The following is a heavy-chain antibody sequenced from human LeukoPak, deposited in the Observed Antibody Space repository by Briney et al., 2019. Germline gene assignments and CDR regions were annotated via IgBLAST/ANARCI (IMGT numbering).Heavy chain of an antibody. CDR3: ARGPTRGDY. CDR1: GFTLGSYT. J-gene: IGHJ4*02. CDR2: ISSSSSTI. Sequence: GGSLRLSCAASGFTLGSYTMNWVRQAPGKGLEWVSYISSSSSTIQYADSVKGRFTISRDNAENSLYLQMNSLGVEDTAVYYCARGPTRGDYWGQGTLVTVSS. V-gene: IGHV3-48*01.